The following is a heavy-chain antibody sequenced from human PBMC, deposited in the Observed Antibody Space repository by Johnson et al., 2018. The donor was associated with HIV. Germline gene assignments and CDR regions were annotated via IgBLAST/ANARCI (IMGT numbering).Heavy chain of an antibody. CDR1: GFTFSSYA. V-gene: IGHV3-30*04. J-gene: IGHJ3*02. CDR2: ISYDGSNK. Sequence: QVQVVESGGGVVQPGRSLRLSCAASGFTFSSYAMHWVRQAPGKGLEWVAVISYDGSNKYYADSVKGRFTISRDNYKNTLYLQMNSLRAEDTAVYYCARGRGSYSSSSPLPLDAFDIWGQGTMVTVSS. D-gene: IGHD6-6*01. CDR3: ARGRGSYSSSSPLPLDAFDI.